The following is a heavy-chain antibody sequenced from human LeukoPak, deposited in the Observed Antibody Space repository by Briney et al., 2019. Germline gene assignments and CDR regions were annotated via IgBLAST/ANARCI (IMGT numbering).Heavy chain of an antibody. V-gene: IGHV3-21*01. CDR1: GFTFSSYS. CDR3: ARDRYIAAAFIAFDI. D-gene: IGHD6-13*01. J-gene: IGHJ3*02. CDR2: ISSSSSYI. Sequence: GGSLRLSCAASGFTFSSYSMNWVRQAPGKGLEWVSSISSSSSYIYYADSVKGRFTISRDNAKNSLYLQMNGLRAEDTAVYYCARDRYIAAAFIAFDIWGQGTMVTVSS.